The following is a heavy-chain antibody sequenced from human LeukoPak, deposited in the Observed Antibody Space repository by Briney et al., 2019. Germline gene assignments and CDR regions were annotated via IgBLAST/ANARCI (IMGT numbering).Heavy chain of an antibody. CDR3: GRVIAGAIDY. D-gene: IGHD6-13*01. CDR2: INLDGSER. CDR1: GFTFSGHS. Sequence: GGSLRLSCAASGFTFSGHSMTWVRQAPGKGLEWVANINLDGSERFYVDFVKGRFTISRDNADNSMYQQMNSLRAEDTAVYYCGRVIAGAIDYWGQGTLVTVSS. J-gene: IGHJ4*02. V-gene: IGHV3-7*01.